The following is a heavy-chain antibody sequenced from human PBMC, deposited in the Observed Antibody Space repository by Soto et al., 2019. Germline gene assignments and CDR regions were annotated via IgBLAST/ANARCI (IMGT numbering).Heavy chain of an antibody. D-gene: IGHD2-2*01. CDR3: AKALGVVVPAAIANNWFDP. CDR2: ISGSGGST. J-gene: IGHJ5*02. CDR1: GFTFSSYA. Sequence: GGSLRLSCAASGFTFSSYAVSWVRQAPGKGLEWVSAISGSGGSTYYADSVKGRFTISRDNSKNTLYLQMNSLRAEDTAVYYCAKALGVVVPAAIANNWFDPWGQGTLVTVSS. V-gene: IGHV3-23*01.